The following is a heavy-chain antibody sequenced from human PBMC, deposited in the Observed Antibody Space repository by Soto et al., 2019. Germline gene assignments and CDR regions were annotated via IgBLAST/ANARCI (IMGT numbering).Heavy chain of an antibody. Sequence: ASVKVSCKASGYTFTGFYVHWVRQAPGQGLEWMGWINPNTGGTKYAQQFQGRVTMTRDTSVSTAYMEVGRLTSDDTAVYYCARARVPTISEDAFDIWGQGTLVT. J-gene: IGHJ3*02. D-gene: IGHD2-2*01. CDR2: INPNTGGT. CDR3: ARARVPTISEDAFDI. CDR1: GYTFTGFY. V-gene: IGHV1-2*02.